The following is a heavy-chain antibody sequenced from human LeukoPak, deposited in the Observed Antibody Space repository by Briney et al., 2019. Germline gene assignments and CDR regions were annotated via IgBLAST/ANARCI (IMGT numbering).Heavy chain of an antibody. D-gene: IGHD3-22*01. CDR1: GGSISSSSYY. CDR3: ARVRYYDSSGYYRYYYYYYMDV. J-gene: IGHJ6*03. Sequence: SETLSLTCTVSGGSISSSSYYWGWIRQPPGKGLEWIGSIYYSGSTYYNPSLKSRVTISVDTSKNQFSLKLSSVTAADTAVYYCARVRYYDSSGYYRYYYYYYMDVWGKGTTVTVSS. CDR2: IYYSGST. V-gene: IGHV4-39*07.